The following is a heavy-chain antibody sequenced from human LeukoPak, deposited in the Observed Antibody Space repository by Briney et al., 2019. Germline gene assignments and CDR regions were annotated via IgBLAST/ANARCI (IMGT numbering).Heavy chain of an antibody. Sequence: GGSLRLSCAASGFTFSSYAMSWVRQAPGKGLEWVSAISGSIDSTDYADSVKGRFTISRDKSKNTLYLQMNSLRAEDTAVYYCAKSPPIVVVITRFDYWGQGTLVTVSS. J-gene: IGHJ4*02. V-gene: IGHV3-23*01. CDR1: GFTFSSYA. CDR3: AKSPPIVVVITRFDY. D-gene: IGHD3-22*01. CDR2: ISGSIDST.